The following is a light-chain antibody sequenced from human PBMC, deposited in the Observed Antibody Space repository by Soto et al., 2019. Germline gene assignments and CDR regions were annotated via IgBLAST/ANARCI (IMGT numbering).Light chain of an antibody. Sequence: QSVLTQPASVSGSPGQSITISCTGTSSDVGGYNYVSWYQQHPGKAHKLMIYDVSNRPSGVSKRFSGSKSGNTASLTISGLQAEDEADYYCSSYTSSSTLDFGTGTKVTVL. CDR3: SSYTSSSTLD. J-gene: IGLJ1*01. V-gene: IGLV2-14*01. CDR2: DVS. CDR1: SSDVGGYNY.